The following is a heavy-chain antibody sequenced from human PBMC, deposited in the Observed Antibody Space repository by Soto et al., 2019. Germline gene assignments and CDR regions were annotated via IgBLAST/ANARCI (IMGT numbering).Heavy chain of an antibody. V-gene: IGHV1-69*01. CDR2: IIPMFGTA. CDR3: ARDDATYCGGDCYRYFFYCLDV. Sequence: QVQLVQSGAEVKKPGSSVKVSCKASGGTFSNHAISWVRQAPGQGLEWMGGIIPMFGTADYAQKFQGRVTITADESTTTAHMELSSLRSEDSAVYYCARDDATYCGGDCYRYFFYCLDVWGQGTTVTVSS. J-gene: IGHJ6*02. D-gene: IGHD2-21*02. CDR1: GGTFSNHA.